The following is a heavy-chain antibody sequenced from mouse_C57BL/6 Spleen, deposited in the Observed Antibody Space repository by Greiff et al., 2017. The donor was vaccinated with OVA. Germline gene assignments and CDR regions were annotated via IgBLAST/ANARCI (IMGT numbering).Heavy chain of an antibody. V-gene: IGHV1-64*01. CDR3: ADYDYDGGYYFDY. D-gene: IGHD2-4*01. CDR1: GYTFTSYW. Sequence: QVQLQQPGAELVKPGASVKLSCKASGYTFTSYWMHWVKQRPGQGLEWIGMIHPKSGSTNYNEKFKSKATLTVDKSSSTAYMQLSSLTSEDSAVYYCADYDYDGGYYFDYWGQGTTLTVSS. J-gene: IGHJ2*01. CDR2: IHPKSGST.